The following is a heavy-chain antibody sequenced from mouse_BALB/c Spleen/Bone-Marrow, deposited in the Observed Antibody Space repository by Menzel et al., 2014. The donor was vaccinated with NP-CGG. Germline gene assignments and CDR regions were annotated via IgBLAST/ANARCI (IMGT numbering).Heavy chain of an antibody. J-gene: IGHJ4*01. D-gene: IGHD2-4*01. CDR1: GFSLTGYG. CDR2: IWGDGST. CDR3: ARDSFLITRALDY. Sequence: VMLVESGPGLVAPSQSPSITCTVSGFSLTGYGVSWVRQPPGKGLEWLGMIWGDGSTDYNSALKSRLSISKDNSKSQVFLKMNSLQTDDTARYYCARDSFLITRALDYWGQGTSVTVSS. V-gene: IGHV2-6-7*01.